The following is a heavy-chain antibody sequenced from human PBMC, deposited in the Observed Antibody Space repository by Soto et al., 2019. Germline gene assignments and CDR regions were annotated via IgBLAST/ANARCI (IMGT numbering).Heavy chain of an antibody. V-gene: IGHV3-7*01. CDR3: ANSMVARGVNWFDP. CDR1: GFTFSTYW. D-gene: IGHD2-15*01. J-gene: IGHJ5*02. Sequence: ESGGGLVQPGGSLRLSCEASGFTFSTYWMSWVRQAPGKGLEWVANIKQDGSETYYVDSVRGRFTISRDNAKNSLYLQMSSLRAEDTAVYYCANSMVARGVNWFDPWGQGTLVTVSS. CDR2: IKQDGSET.